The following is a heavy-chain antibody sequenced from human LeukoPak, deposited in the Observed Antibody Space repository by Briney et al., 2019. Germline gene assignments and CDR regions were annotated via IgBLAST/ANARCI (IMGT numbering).Heavy chain of an antibody. Sequence: GGSLRLSCVASGFSFDNYAVNWVRQAPGKGLEWVSLIIGSSGSTFYADSVKGRFTISRDKSKNTLYLQMNSLRAEDTAVYYCAKGAYDYIEIAYFDYWGQGSLVTVSS. V-gene: IGHV3-23*01. J-gene: IGHJ4*02. CDR1: GFSFDNYA. CDR2: IIGSSGST. CDR3: AKGAYDYIEIAYFDY. D-gene: IGHD5-12*01.